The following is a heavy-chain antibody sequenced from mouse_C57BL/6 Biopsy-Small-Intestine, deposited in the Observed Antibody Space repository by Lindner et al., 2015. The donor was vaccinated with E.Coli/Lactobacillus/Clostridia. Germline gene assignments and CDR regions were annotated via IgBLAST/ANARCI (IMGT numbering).Heavy chain of an antibody. Sequence: VQLQESGAELVKPGASVKISCKVSGYAFSRYWMNWVKQRPGEGLEWIGQIYPGDGDTNYNGKFKGKATLTADISSSTAYMQPSSLTSEDSAVYFCAGGLPWYFDVWGTGTTVTVSS. J-gene: IGHJ1*03. CDR3: AGGLPWYFDV. CDR2: IYPGDGDT. V-gene: IGHV1-80*01. CDR1: GYAFSRYW. D-gene: IGHD2-4*01.